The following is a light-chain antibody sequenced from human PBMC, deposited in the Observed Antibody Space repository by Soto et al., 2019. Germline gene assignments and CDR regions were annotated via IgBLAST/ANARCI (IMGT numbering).Light chain of an antibody. Sequence: PGARASLSCGASQSLSSNFLAWYQQKPGQAPRLLIYGASSRATGIPDRFSGTGSETDFTLTINRLEPEDFAVYYCQQYENSPITFGQGTRLEIK. V-gene: IGKV3-20*01. CDR1: QSLSSNF. CDR2: GAS. J-gene: IGKJ5*01. CDR3: QQYENSPIT.